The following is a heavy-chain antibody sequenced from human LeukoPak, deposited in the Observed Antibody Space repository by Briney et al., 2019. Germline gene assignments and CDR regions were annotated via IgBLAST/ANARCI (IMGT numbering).Heavy chain of an antibody. J-gene: IGHJ4*02. D-gene: IGHD2-8*01. Sequence: SETLSLTCTVSGGSISSSSYYWGWIRQPPGKGLEWIGSIYYGGSTYYNPSLKSRVTISVDTSKNQFSLKLSSVTAADTAVYYCARAPGWSRPDYWGQGTLVTVSS. CDR1: GGSISSSSYY. CDR3: ARAPGWSRPDY. V-gene: IGHV4-39*07. CDR2: IYYGGST.